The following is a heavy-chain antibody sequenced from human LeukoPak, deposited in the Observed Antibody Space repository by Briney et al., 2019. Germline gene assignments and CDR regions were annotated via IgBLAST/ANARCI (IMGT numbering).Heavy chain of an antibody. V-gene: IGHV4-61*02. Sequence: QPSQTLSLTRTVSGGSISSGSYYWSWIRQPAGKGLEWIGRIYTSGSTNYNPSLKSRVTISVDTSKNQFSLKLSFVTAADTAVYYCARRRPQDFDYWGQGTLVTVSS. J-gene: IGHJ4*02. CDR2: IYTSGST. CDR3: ARRRPQDFDY. CDR1: GGSISSGSYY. D-gene: IGHD6-6*01.